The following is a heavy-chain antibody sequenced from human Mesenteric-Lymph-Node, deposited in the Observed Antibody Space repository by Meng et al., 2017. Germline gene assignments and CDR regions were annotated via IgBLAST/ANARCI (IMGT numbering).Heavy chain of an antibody. V-gene: IGHV1-69*05. J-gene: IGHJ6*02. D-gene: IGHD3-22*01. CDR1: GGTFSSYA. Sequence: SVKVSCKASGGTFSSYAISWVRQAPGQGLEWMGGIIPIFGTANYAQKFQGRVTITTDESTSTAYMELSSLRSEDTAVYYCARAYYYYSSGYYYYYYGMDVWGQGTTVTVSS. CDR3: ARAYYYYSSGYYYYYYGMDV. CDR2: IIPIFGTA.